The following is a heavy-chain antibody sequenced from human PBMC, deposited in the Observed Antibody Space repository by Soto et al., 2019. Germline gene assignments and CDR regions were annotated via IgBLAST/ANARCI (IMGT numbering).Heavy chain of an antibody. D-gene: IGHD3-10*01. CDR3: ARGLVLWFGELVDWGYYYYYMDV. Sequence: QVQLVQSGAEVKKPGASVKVSCKASGYTFTSYDINWVRQATGQGLEWMGWMNPNSGNTGYAQKFQGRVTMTRNTSISAAYMELSSLRSEDTAVYYCARGLVLWFGELVDWGYYYYYMDVWGKGTTVTVSS. V-gene: IGHV1-8*01. J-gene: IGHJ6*03. CDR2: MNPNSGNT. CDR1: GYTFTSYD.